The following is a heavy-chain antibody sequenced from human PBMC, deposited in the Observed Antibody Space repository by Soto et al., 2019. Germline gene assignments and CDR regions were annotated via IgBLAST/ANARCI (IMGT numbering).Heavy chain of an antibody. J-gene: IGHJ4*02. V-gene: IGHV3-30*18. CDR3: AKGGEVGGVLGDH. Sequence: QVQLVESGGGVVQPGTSLRLSCEASGFAFNKFGMNWVRQAPGKGLEWVAFISYDGSYQYYADSVQGRLTITRDNSMNTLNIQLNRISREDTAVYYCAKGGEVGGVLGDHWGQGTLVTVSS. CDR2: ISYDGSYQ. CDR1: GFAFNKFG. D-gene: IGHD1-26*01.